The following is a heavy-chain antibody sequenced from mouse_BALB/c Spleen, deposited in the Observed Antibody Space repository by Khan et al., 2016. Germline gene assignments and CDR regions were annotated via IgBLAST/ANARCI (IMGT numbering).Heavy chain of an antibody. CDR1: GYTFSDYT. V-gene: IGHV1-18*01. CDR3: ASVRFAY. Sequence: VQLQQSGPELVKPGASVKISCKTSGYTFSDYTIHWMKQSHGKSLEWIGNSNPNSGGTNYNQKFKDKATLTVDKSSSTAYMELRSLTSEDSAVYYCASVRFAY. J-gene: IGHJ3*01. CDR2: SNPNSGGT.